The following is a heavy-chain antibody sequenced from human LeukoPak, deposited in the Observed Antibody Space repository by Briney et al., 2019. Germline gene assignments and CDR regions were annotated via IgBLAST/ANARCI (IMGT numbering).Heavy chain of an antibody. D-gene: IGHD5-12*01. CDR3: ARGEGYSGYAY. Sequence: QPGGSLRLSCGVSGFTFSDYWMNWVRQAPGKGLEWVASIKQDGSEKSYVDSVKGRFTISRDNAKNFLYLQMNSLRAEDTALYYCARGEGYSGYAYWGQGTLVTVSS. CDR2: IKQDGSEK. J-gene: IGHJ4*02. CDR1: GFTFSDYW. V-gene: IGHV3-7*03.